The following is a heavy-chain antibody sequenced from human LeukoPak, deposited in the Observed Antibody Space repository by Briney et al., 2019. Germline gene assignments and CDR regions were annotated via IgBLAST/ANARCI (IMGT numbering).Heavy chain of an antibody. V-gene: IGHV4-59*11. CDR2: IYYSGST. J-gene: IGHJ4*02. D-gene: IGHD2-15*01. Sequence: SETLSLTCTVSGGSISRQYWSWIRQPPGKGLEWIGYIYYSGSTDYNPSLKSRVTISVDTSKSQFSLKLSSVTAADTAVYYCARAGRGYCSGGNCYYFDYWGQGTLVTVSS. CDR1: GGSISRQY. CDR3: ARAGRGYCSGGNCYYFDY.